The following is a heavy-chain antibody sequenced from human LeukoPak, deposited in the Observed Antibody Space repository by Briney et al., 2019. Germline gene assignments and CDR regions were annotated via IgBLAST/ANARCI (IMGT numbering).Heavy chain of an antibody. Sequence: PGGSLRLSCAASGLTFGSSAMHWVRQAPGKGLECVAFIQFDGSYKHYSDSVKGRFTISRDNSKNTLYLEINSLRAEDTAVYYCATHCSGTACHRDYWGQGTLVTVSS. CDR3: ATHCSGTACHRDY. CDR1: GLTFGSSA. D-gene: IGHD2-2*01. V-gene: IGHV3-30*02. CDR2: IQFDGSYK. J-gene: IGHJ4*02.